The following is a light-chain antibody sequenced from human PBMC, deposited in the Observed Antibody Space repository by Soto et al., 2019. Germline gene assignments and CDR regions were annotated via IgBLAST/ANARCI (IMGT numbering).Light chain of an antibody. CDR1: QSISSW. V-gene: IGKV1-5*01. J-gene: IGKJ1*01. Sequence: DMQITRSPSTLSASVGSRVPITCAASQSISSWLAWYQQKPGKAPKLLIYDASSLESGVPSRFSGSGTGTEFTLTISSLQPDDFATYSCQQYNSYSGTFGQGTKVDIK. CDR2: DAS. CDR3: QQYNSYSGT.